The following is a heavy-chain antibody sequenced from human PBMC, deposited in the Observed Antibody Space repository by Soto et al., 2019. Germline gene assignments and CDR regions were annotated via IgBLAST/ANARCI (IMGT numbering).Heavy chain of an antibody. D-gene: IGHD6-6*01. J-gene: IGHJ4*02. Sequence: KTSETLSLTCTVSGGSISSGGYYWSWIRQHPGKGLEWIGYIYYSGSTYYNPSLKSRVTISVDTSKNQFSLKLSSVTAADTAVYYCARCYSSSSPFDYWGQGTLVTVSS. CDR2: IYYSGST. CDR1: GGSISSGGYY. CDR3: ARCYSSSSPFDY. V-gene: IGHV4-31*03.